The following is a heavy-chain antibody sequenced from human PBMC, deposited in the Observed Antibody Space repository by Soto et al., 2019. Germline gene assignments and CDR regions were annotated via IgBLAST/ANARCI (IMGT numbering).Heavy chain of an antibody. D-gene: IGHD3-22*01. Sequence: EVQLVESGGGLVQPGRSLRLSCAASGFMFDDFAMHWVRQAPGKGLEWVSGISWNSGDVAYADSVKGRFTISRDNAKHSVYLHLNSLRPEYKALYYCAKAPNVVTHWFDPWGQGTLVTVSS. CDR1: GFMFDDFA. CDR2: ISWNSGDV. V-gene: IGHV3-9*01. J-gene: IGHJ5*02. CDR3: AKAPNVVTHWFDP.